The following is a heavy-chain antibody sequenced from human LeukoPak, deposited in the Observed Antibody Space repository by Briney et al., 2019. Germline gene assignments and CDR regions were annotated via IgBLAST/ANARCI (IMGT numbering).Heavy chain of an antibody. CDR1: GGSFTSYA. D-gene: IGHD2-15*01. V-gene: IGHV1-69*13. Sequence: SVKVSCKASGGSFTSYAIGWVRQSPGQRLEWMGGIIPLFGVANYAQRLQGRVTITADEFKSTAHMELSSLRSEDTAIYYCARPRHRYCSGGFCYSRDGFDIWGQGTMVTVSS. CDR2: IIPLFGVA. J-gene: IGHJ3*02. CDR3: ARPRHRYCSGGFCYSRDGFDI.